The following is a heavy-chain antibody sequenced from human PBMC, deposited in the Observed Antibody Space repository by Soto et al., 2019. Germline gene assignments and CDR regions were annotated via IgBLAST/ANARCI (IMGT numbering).Heavy chain of an antibody. CDR3: ARVQQWLVRGYFDD. V-gene: IGHV1-69*13. CDR2: IIPIFGKT. Sequence: ASVKVSCKASGGTFSNFGFSWVRQAPGQGLEWMGGIIPIFGKTHFPQKFQGRVSITADESTATAYMELSGLRSDDTAVYFCARVQQWLVRGYFDDWGLGTQVTVSS. J-gene: IGHJ4*02. D-gene: IGHD6-19*01. CDR1: GGTFSNFG.